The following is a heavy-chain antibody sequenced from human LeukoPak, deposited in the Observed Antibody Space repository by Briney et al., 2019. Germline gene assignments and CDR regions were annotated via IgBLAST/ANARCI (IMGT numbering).Heavy chain of an antibody. V-gene: IGHV3-23*01. CDR2: ISGSGGST. CDR1: GFTFSSYA. J-gene: IGHJ3*02. CDR3: AKSIMITFGGVIALGDAFDI. D-gene: IGHD3-16*02. Sequence: GGSLRLSCAASGFTFSSYAMSWVRQAPGKGLEWVSAISGSGGSTYYADSVKGRFTISRDNSKNTLYLQMNSLRAEDTAVYYCAKSIMITFGGVIALGDAFDIWGQGAMVTVSS.